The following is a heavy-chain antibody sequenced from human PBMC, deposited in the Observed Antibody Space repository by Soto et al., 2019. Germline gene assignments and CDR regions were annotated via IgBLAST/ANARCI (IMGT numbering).Heavy chain of an antibody. CDR1: GFTFSSYA. D-gene: IGHD2-2*01. CDR3: ARGLSSLTRFDY. CDR2: ISYDANNK. J-gene: IGHJ4*02. Sequence: QVQLVESGGGVVQPGRSLRLSCAASGFTFSSYAMHWVRQAPGKGLEWVAVISYDANNKYYADSVKGRFTISRDNSKNTLYLQMNSLRAEDTAVYYCARGLSSLTRFDYWGQGTLVTVSS. V-gene: IGHV3-30-3*01.